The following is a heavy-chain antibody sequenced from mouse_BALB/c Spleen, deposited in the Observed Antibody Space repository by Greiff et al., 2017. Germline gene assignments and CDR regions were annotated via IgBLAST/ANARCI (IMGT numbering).Heavy chain of an antibody. Sequence: EVQLVESGGGLVQPGGSLRLSCATSGFTFTDYYMSWVRQPPGKALEWLGFIRNKANGYTTEYSASVKGRFTISRDNSQSNLYLQMNTLRAEDSATYFCARDITTVVMDYWGQGTSVTVSS. D-gene: IGHD1-1*01. J-gene: IGHJ4*01. CDR2: IRNKANGYTT. V-gene: IGHV7-3*02. CDR1: GFTFTDYY. CDR3: ARDITTVVMDY.